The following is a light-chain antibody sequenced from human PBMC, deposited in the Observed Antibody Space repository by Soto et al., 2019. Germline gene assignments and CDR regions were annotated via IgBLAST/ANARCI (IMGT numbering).Light chain of an antibody. CDR1: SSDVGGYNY. CDR2: EVT. CDR3: SSYTTTNTYV. V-gene: IGLV2-14*01. Sequence: QSVLTQPASVSGSPGQSITISCTGTSSDVGGYNYVSWYQQHPGKAPKLMIYEVTHRPSGVSNRFSGSKSGNTASLAISGLQAEDEADYYCSSYTTTNTYVFGTGTKGTVL. J-gene: IGLJ1*01.